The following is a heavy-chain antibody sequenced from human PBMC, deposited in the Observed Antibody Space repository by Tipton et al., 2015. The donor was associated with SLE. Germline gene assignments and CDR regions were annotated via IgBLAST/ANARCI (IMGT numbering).Heavy chain of an antibody. CDR2: MYHSGST. D-gene: IGHD2-2*01. CDR1: GGSIRNYY. Sequence: TLSLTCTVSGGSIRNYYWSWMRQPPGKGLEWIGQMYHSGSTNYNPSLKSRVTMSVDTSKSQFSLKLTFVSAADTAIYYCARMGLCTTTTCNEGAFDVWGQGSMVTVSS. J-gene: IGHJ3*01. V-gene: IGHV4-59*07. CDR3: ARMGLCTTTTCNEGAFDV.